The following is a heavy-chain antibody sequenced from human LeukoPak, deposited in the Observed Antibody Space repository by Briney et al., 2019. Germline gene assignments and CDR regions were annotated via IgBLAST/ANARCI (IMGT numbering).Heavy chain of an antibody. CDR3: ARHFCGTNTPYDY. D-gene: IGHD1-26*01. CDR1: GGSLNNYY. V-gene: IGHV4-59*08. J-gene: IGHJ4*02. CDR2: IYDSGFT. Sequence: SETLTLTCTVSGGSLNNYYWSWIRRPPGRGLEWIGYIYDSGFTNQNPSLKSRVAISVDTSKNQFSLKLSSVTAADTALYYCARHFCGTNTPYDYWGQGALVTVSS.